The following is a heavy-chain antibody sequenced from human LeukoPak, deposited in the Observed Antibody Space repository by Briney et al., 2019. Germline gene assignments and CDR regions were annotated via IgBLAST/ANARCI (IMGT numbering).Heavy chain of an antibody. CDR1: GFTFSSYA. J-gene: IGHJ4*02. CDR3: AKGVTKYFDY. Sequence: GGSLRLSCAASGFTFSSYAMSWVRQAPGKRLEWVSVISGSGGSTYYADSVKGRFTISRDNSKNTLYLQMNSLRGEDTAVYYCAKGVTKYFDYWGQGTLVTVSS. CDR2: ISGSGGST. V-gene: IGHV3-23*01. D-gene: IGHD4-11*01.